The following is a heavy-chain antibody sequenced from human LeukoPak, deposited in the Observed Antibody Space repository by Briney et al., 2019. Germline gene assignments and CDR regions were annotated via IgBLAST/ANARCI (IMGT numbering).Heavy chain of an antibody. J-gene: IGHJ4*02. CDR2: ISSSGSTI. D-gene: IGHD1-26*01. V-gene: IGHV3-48*03. Sequence: GSLTLSCAASGFTFSSYEMNWVRQAPGKGLEWVSYISSSGSTIYYADSVNGRFTISRDNAKTSLYLQMTSLRAEDTAVYYCARDPEWELLGYFDYWGQGTLVTVSS. CDR3: ARDPEWELLGYFDY. CDR1: GFTFSSYE.